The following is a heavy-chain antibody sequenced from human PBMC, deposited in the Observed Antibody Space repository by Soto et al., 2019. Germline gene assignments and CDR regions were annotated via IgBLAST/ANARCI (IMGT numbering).Heavy chain of an antibody. V-gene: IGHV3-11*01. CDR3: AADTFYYASSY. J-gene: IGHJ4*02. CDR1: GFTFTDHY. CDR2: ISQSGTTI. Sequence: GGSLRLSCATSGFTFTDHYMTWIRQAPGKGLEWVSYISQSGTTIHYADSVKGRFTVSRDNAQKSLYLQMDSLRAEDTAVYYCAADTFYYASSYWGQGTLVTV. D-gene: IGHD3-10*01.